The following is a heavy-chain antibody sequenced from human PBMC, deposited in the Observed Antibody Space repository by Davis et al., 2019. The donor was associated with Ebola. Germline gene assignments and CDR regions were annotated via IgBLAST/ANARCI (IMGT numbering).Heavy chain of an antibody. V-gene: IGHV3-7*03. Sequence: GESLKISCAASGFTFSSYWMSWVRQAPGKGLEWVANIKQDGSEKYYVDSVKGRFTISRDNAKNSLYLQMNSLRAEDTAVYYCARDPIFGVVATDFDYWGQGTLVTVSS. CDR3: ARDPIFGVVATDFDY. D-gene: IGHD3-3*01. CDR1: GFTFSSYW. CDR2: IKQDGSEK. J-gene: IGHJ4*02.